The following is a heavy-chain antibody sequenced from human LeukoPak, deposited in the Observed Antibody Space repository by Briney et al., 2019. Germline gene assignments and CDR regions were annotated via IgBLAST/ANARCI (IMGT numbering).Heavy chain of an antibody. CDR3: ARGRGGSGDRVIFGI. CDR2: IYHSGNT. D-gene: IGHD1-26*01. V-gene: IGHV4-38-2*01. J-gene: IGHJ4*02. CDR1: GHSIRSGSY. Sequence: SETPSLTCDVSGHSIRSGSYWGWIWQPPGKGLEWIGSIYHSGNTYYNSSLKSRLIISVDTSKNQISLKLSSVAAADTAIYYCARGRGGSGDRVIFGIWGQGTLVTISS.